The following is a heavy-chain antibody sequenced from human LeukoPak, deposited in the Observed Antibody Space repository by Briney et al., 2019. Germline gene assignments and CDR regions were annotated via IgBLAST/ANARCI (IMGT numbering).Heavy chain of an antibody. V-gene: IGHV4-4*02. CDR2: IYHSGST. J-gene: IGHJ4*02. CDR1: GGSISSSNW. D-gene: IGHD4-17*01. Sequence: SETLSLTCAVSGGSISSSNWWSGVRPPPGKGREGIGEIYHSGSTNYKPSLKSRVTISVDKTKNPFSLKLSSVTAADTAVYYCARTYGDDYYFDYWGLGTLVTVPS. CDR3: ARTYGDDYYFDY.